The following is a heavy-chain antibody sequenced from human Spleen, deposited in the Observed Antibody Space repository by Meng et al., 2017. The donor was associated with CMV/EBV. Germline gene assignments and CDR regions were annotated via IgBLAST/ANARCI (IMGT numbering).Heavy chain of an antibody. CDR3: ARGPMTIFGVVDP. CDR1: GGSISSSNYY. CDR2: LSYNGGT. D-gene: IGHD3-3*01. V-gene: IGHV4-39*01. J-gene: IGHJ5*02. Sequence: VSGGSISSSNYYWGWIRQPPGKGLEWIGTLSYNGGTFYNPSLKSRVTISVDTSKNQFSLKLTSVTAADTAVYYCARGPMTIFGVVDPWGQGTLVTAPQ.